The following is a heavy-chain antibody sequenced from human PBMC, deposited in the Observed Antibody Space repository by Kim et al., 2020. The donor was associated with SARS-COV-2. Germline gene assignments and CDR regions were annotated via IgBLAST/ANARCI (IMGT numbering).Heavy chain of an antibody. D-gene: IGHD1-7*01. CDR3: ARGLLELRLYYYYGMDV. Sequence: SETLSLTCAVYGGSFSGYYWSWIRQPPGKGLEWIGEINHSGSTNYNPSLKSRVTIPVDTSKNQFSLKLSSVTPADTAVYYCARGLLELRLYYYYGMDVWG. V-gene: IGHV4-34*01. CDR1: GGSFSGYY. J-gene: IGHJ6*01. CDR2: INHSGST.